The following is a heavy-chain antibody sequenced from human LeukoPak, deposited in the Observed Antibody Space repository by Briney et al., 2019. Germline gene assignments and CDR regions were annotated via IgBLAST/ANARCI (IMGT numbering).Heavy chain of an antibody. CDR3: ASEYWRRNWFDT. D-gene: IGHD2-8*02. J-gene: IGHJ5*02. V-gene: IGHV3-30-3*01. CDR2: ISYDGSNK. Sequence: GRSLRLSCAASGFTFSSYAMHWVRQAPGKGLEWVAVISYDGSNKYYAASVKGRFTISRDNSKNTLYLQMNSLRAEDTAVYYCASEYWRRNWFDTGGQGNLVTVSS. CDR1: GFTFSSYA.